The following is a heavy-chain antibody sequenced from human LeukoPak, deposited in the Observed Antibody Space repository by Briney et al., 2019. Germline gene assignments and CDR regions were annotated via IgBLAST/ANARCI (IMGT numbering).Heavy chain of an antibody. Sequence: GESLKISCKGSGYSFTSYWIGWVRQMPGKGLEWMGIIYPGDSDTRYSPSFQGQVTISADKSIGTAYLQWSSLKASDTAMYYCARQVDCSSTSCYASSPFYYFDYWGQGTLVTVSS. CDR2: IYPGDSDT. CDR3: ARQVDCSSTSCYASSPFYYFDY. J-gene: IGHJ4*02. CDR1: GYSFTSYW. V-gene: IGHV5-51*01. D-gene: IGHD2-2*01.